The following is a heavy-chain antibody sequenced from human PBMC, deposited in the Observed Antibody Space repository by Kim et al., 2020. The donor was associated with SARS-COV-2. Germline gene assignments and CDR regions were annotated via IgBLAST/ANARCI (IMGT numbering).Heavy chain of an antibody. CDR2: IYYSGST. J-gene: IGHJ5*01. Sequence: SETLSLTCTVSGGAISSYYWTWMRQPPGKGLEWIGYIYYSGSTDYNPSLKSRVTISIDTSKFQFSLKVNSVTAADTAVYYCARGTGYPPFFDFWGQGTLVTPSS. D-gene: IGHD3-9*01. V-gene: IGHV4-59*01. CDR1: GGAISSYY. CDR3: ARGTGYPPFFDF.